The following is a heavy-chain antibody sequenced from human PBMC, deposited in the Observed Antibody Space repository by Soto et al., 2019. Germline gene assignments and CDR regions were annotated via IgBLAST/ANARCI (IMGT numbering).Heavy chain of an antibody. Sequence: EVQLLESGGGLVQPGGSLSLSCAASGFTFSNYAISWVRQAPGKGLEWVSSVSGSSGLKYYADAVKGRFTISRDNSKNTVYLQMDSLRAEGSALYYCLYSPNTFGLDVCGQGTTVTVS. D-gene: IGHD2-15*01. J-gene: IGHJ6*02. CDR1: GFTFSNYA. V-gene: IGHV3-23*01. CDR2: VSGSSGLK. CDR3: LYSPNTFGLDV.